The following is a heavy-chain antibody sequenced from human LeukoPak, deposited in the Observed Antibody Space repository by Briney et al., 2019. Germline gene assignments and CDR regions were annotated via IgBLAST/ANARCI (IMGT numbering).Heavy chain of an antibody. CDR2: IYHSGST. CDR3: ARAAAWAAGTLIRWFDP. CDR1: GASVSSSGYY. Sequence: KPSETLSLTCTVSGASVSSSGYYWTWFRRPPGKGLEWIGYIYHSGSTNYNPSLKSRVTISVDTSKNQFSLKLTSMTAADTAVYYCARAAAWAAGTLIRWFDPWGQGTLVSVSS. D-gene: IGHD6-19*01. J-gene: IGHJ5*02. V-gene: IGHV4-61*08.